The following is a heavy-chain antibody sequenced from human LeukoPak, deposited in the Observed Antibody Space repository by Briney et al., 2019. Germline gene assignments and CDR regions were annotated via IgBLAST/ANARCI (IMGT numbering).Heavy chain of an antibody. J-gene: IGHJ4*02. Sequence: SETLSLTCAVPGYSISSGYYWGWIRQPPGKGLEWIGSIYHSGSTYYNPSPKSRVTISVDTSKNQFSLKLSSVTAADTAVYYCARGCRGNCPFDYWGQGTLVTVSS. CDR2: IYHSGST. CDR3: ARGCRGNCPFDY. D-gene: IGHD4-23*01. CDR1: GYSISSGYY. V-gene: IGHV4-38-2*01.